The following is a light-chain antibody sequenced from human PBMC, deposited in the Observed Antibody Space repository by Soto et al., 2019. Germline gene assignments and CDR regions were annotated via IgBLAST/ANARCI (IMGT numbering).Light chain of an antibody. Sequence: SALTQLPSASGTPGQRVTISCSGSSSNIGSNYVYWYQQLPGTAPKLLIYRNNQRPSGGPDRLSGSKSGTPPSRAISGHRAENEPEASCSAGDDTLSANDVFGTGTEVTV. CDR1: SSNIGSNY. CDR2: RNN. J-gene: IGLJ1*01. CDR3: SAGDDTLSANDV. V-gene: IGLV1-47*01.